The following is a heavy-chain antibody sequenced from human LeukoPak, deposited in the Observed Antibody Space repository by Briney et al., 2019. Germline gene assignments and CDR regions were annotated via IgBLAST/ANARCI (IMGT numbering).Heavy chain of an antibody. V-gene: IGHV4-4*07. CDR3: ARVMTSPYYFDY. J-gene: IGHJ4*02. CDR2: IYSSGST. Sequence: SQTLSLTCTVSGGSISSYYWSWIRQPAGKGLEWIGRIYSSGSTNYNPSLKSRVTMSVDTSKNQFSLKLSSVTAADTAVYYCARVMTSPYYFDYWGQGTLATVSS. CDR1: GGSISSYY.